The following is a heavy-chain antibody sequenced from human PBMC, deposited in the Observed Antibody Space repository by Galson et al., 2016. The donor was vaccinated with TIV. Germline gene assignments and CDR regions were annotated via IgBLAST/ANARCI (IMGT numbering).Heavy chain of an antibody. CDR2: INAGNGNT. Sequence: SVKVSCKASGYSFTTYTMHWVRQAPGQRLEWMGWINAGNGNTKYSQKFQGRVTITRDTSASTAYMELSSLRSEDTAVYYCARPPYCGGERYKYDSWGQGTLVTVSS. D-gene: IGHD2-21*01. V-gene: IGHV1-3*01. CDR1: GYSFTTYT. J-gene: IGHJ4*02. CDR3: ARPPYCGGERYKYDS.